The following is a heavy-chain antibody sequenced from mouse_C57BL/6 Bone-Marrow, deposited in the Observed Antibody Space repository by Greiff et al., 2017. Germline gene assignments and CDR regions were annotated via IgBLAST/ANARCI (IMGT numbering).Heavy chain of an antibody. Sequence: VKLMESGPGLVAPSQSLSITCTVSGFSLTSYGVDWVRQPPGKGLEWLGVIWGGGSTNYNSDLMSRLGISKDNSKNQVFFEMNSLQTEDTAMYYCAKHDSSSYDYAMDYWGQGTSVTVSS. J-gene: IGHJ4*01. V-gene: IGHV2-9*01. CDR3: AKHDSSSYDYAMDY. CDR2: IWGGGST. D-gene: IGHD1-1*01. CDR1: GFSLTSYG.